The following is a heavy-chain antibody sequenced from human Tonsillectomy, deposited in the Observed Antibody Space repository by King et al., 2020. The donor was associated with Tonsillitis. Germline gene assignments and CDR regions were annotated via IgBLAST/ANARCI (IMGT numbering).Heavy chain of an antibody. D-gene: IGHD3-22*01. CDR3: AREMGYYDSSGSYFQH. V-gene: IGHV1-18*01. J-gene: IGHJ1*01. CDR2: IGAYNGNT. Sequence: VQLVESGAEVKKPGASVKVSCKTSGYSFINYGVSWVRQAPGQGPEWMGWIGAYNGNTNYAQKFQGRVTMTIDTSTNTGYMERRSRRSDDTAMNYCAREMGYYDSSGSYFQHWGQGTLVTVSS. CDR1: GYSFINYG.